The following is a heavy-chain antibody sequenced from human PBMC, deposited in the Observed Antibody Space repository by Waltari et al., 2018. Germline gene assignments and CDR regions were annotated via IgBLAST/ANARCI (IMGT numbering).Heavy chain of an antibody. D-gene: IGHD3-16*02. CDR2: IYSSGSP. J-gene: IGHJ4*02. V-gene: IGHV4-59*01. CDR3: ARDGGWGSYRPFDY. CDR1: GGSISSYY. Sequence: QVQLQESGQGLVKPSETLSLTCTVSGGSISSYYWSWIRQPPGEGLEWIGCIYSSGSPNSNPPLNSRVTISVDTSKNQFSLKLNSMTAADTAVYYCARDGGWGSYRPFDYWGQGTLVTVSS.